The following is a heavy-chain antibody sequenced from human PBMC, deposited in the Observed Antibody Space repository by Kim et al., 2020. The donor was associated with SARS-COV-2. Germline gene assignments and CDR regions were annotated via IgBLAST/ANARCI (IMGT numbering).Heavy chain of an antibody. D-gene: IGHD6-19*01. V-gene: IGHV1-46*01. CDR1: GYTFTSYY. Sequence: ASVKVSCKASGYTFTSYYMHWVRQAPGQGLEWMGIINPSGGSTSYAQKFQGRVTMTRDTSTSTVYMELSSLRSEDTAVYYCASFPRQWHGMDVWGQGTTVTVSS. CDR2: INPSGGST. J-gene: IGHJ6*02. CDR3: ASFPRQWHGMDV.